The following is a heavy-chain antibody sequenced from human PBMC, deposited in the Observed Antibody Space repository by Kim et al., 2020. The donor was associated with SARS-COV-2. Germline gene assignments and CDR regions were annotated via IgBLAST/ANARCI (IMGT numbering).Heavy chain of an antibody. J-gene: IGHJ3*02. CDR1: GFTFSSDA. Sequence: LSLSGGFSGFTFSSDAMYWVRQAPGKGLEWVSHISGSGLTTYYADSVKGRFTISRDNSKNTLFLQMNSLRAEDTAVYYCEKDRSGNDAFDNW. V-gene: IGHV3-23*01. CDR3: EKDRSGNDAFDN. CDR2: ISGSGLTT.